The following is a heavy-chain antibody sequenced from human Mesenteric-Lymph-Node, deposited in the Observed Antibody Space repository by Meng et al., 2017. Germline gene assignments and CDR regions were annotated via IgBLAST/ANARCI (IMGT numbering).Heavy chain of an antibody. CDR1: GGSISSGGYY. Sequence: SETLSLTCTVSGGSISSGGYYWSWIRQHPGKGLEWIGYIYYSGSTYYNPSLKSRVTISVDTSKNQFSLKLSSVTAADTAVYYCARQAARIYYGSGSYYNVWGQGTLVTVSS. CDR2: IYYSGST. CDR3: ARQAARIYYGSGSYYNV. J-gene: IGHJ4*02. D-gene: IGHD3-10*01. V-gene: IGHV4-31*03.